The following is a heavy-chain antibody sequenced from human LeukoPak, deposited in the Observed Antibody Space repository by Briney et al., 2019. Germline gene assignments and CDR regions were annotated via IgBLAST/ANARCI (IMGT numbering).Heavy chain of an antibody. Sequence: GSLRLSCAASGFTFSSHWMTRVRQAPGKGLEWVANIKEDGSEKHSVDSVKGRFTISRDNAKNSLYLQMTSLRGEDTAVYYCARGGQYSPYWGQGTLVTVSS. J-gene: IGHJ4*02. V-gene: IGHV3-7*04. D-gene: IGHD5-18*01. CDR2: IKEDGSEK. CDR3: ARGGQYSPY. CDR1: GFTFSSHW.